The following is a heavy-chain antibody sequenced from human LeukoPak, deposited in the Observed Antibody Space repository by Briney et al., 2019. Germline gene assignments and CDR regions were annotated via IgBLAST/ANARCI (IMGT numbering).Heavy chain of an antibody. CDR1: EFTFSNYW. V-gene: IGHV3-7*04. J-gene: IGHJ4*02. D-gene: IGHD3-10*01. CDR2: IKQDGSEK. Sequence: PGGSLRLSCAASEFTFSNYWMSWVRQAPGKGLEWVANIKQDGSEKYYVDSVKGRFTISRDNAKNSLYLQMNSLRAEDTAVYYCARGGSATYWCDYWGQGTLVTVSS. CDR3: ARGGSATYWCDY.